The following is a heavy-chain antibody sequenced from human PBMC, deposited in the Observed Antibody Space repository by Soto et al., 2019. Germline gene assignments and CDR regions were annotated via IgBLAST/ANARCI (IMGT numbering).Heavy chain of an antibody. CDR2: IYHSGST. V-gene: IGHV4-4*02. Sequence: SETLSLTCAVSDGSISSSNWWSWVRQPPGKGLEWIGEIYHSGSTNYNPSLKSRVTISVDKSKNQFSLKLSSVTAADTAVYYCARSPDSSGYYPRWYYYGMDVWGQGTTVT. D-gene: IGHD3-22*01. CDR3: ARSPDSSGYYPRWYYYGMDV. CDR1: DGSISSSNW. J-gene: IGHJ6*02.